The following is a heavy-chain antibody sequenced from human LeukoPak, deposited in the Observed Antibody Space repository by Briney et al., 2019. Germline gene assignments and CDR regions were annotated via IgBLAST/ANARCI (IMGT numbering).Heavy chain of an antibody. V-gene: IGHV4-31*02. CDR2: IHYGGFT. CDR3: ARSWVETSFFDL. CDR1: GFTFSSYA. Sequence: LRLSCAASGFTFSSYAMNWVRQAPGKGLEWIGHIHYGGFTDYNPSLKTRCVISVDPSKNVFSLDLTSVTAADTAVYFCARSWVETSFFDLWGQGVQVIVSS. J-gene: IGHJ4*02. D-gene: IGHD2-21*02.